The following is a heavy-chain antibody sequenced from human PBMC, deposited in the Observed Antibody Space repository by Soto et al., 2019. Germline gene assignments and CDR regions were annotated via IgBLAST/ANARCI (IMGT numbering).Heavy chain of an antibody. CDR2: IWYDGSNK. J-gene: IGHJ1*01. CDR3: AREQQLVFQH. D-gene: IGHD6-13*01. V-gene: IGHV3-33*01. Sequence: QVQLVESGGGVVQHGRSLRLSCVESGFTCSSYGMHCVRQAPGKGLEWGAVIWYDGSNKYYADSVKGRFTISRDNSKNTVYLQMNSLRVEDTAVYYCAREQQLVFQHWGQGTLVTVFS. CDR1: GFTCSSYG.